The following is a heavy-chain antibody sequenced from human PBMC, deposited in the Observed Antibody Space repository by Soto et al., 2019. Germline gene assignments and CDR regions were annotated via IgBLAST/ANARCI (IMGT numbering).Heavy chain of an antibody. CDR1: GYTFTGYY. J-gene: IGHJ6*03. D-gene: IGHD3-10*01. CDR3: AKFISSGYYYYYMDV. CDR2: INPNSGGT. V-gene: IGHV1-2*04. Sequence: ASVKVSCKASGYTFTGYYMHWVRQAPGQGLEWMGWINPNSGGTNYAQKFQGWVTMTKNTLYLQMNSLRAEDTAVYYCAKFISSGYYYYYMDVWGKGTTVTVSS.